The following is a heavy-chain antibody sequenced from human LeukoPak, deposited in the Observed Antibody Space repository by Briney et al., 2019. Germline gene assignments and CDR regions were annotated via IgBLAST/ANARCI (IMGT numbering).Heavy chain of an antibody. J-gene: IGHJ4*02. V-gene: IGHV3-23*01. D-gene: IGHD3-3*02. CDR1: GFTFSSYA. CDR2: ISGSGSST. CDR3: AKDGPSNPIFGGVIIY. Sequence: TGGSLRLSCAASGFTFSSYAMSWIRQAPGKGLEWVSAISGSGSSTYYADSVKGRFTISRDNSKNTLYLQMNSLRAEDTAVYYCAKDGPSNPIFGGVIIYWGQGTLVTVSS.